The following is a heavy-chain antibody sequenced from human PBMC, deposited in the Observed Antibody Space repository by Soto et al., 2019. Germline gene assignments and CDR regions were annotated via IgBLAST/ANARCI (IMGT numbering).Heavy chain of an antibody. CDR3: ERRAHGYPTNWFDP. J-gene: IGHJ5*02. D-gene: IGHD5-18*01. CDR2: IDYSGIT. CDR1: GGSISSSGYY. V-gene: IGHV4-39*01. Sequence: QLQLQESGPGLVKPSETLSLACSVSGGSISSSGYYWVWIRQPPGKGLEWIGSIDYSGITHYNPSLKCPASISVDTYQHQFYLKLSSVTAADTSVYYCERRAHGYPTNWFDPWGQGTLVNVSS.